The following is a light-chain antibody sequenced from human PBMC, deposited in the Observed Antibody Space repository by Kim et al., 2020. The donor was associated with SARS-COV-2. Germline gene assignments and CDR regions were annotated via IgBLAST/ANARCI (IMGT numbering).Light chain of an antibody. Sequence: SASVGDRGTITCRASQGIGSYLAWFQQKPGTGPKRLNYGASTLESWVPSRFGGSASGTEYTLTISSLQPEDSATYYCLQHNSYPLTFGGGTRVEI. CDR1: QGIGSY. V-gene: IGKV1-17*03. CDR2: GAS. CDR3: LQHNSYPLT. J-gene: IGKJ4*01.